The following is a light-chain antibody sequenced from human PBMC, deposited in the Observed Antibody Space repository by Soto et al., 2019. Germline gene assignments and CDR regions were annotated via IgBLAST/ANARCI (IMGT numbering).Light chain of an antibody. V-gene: IGLV2-11*01. CDR2: DVS. J-gene: IGLJ2*01. CDR1: SSDVGGYDY. CDR3: CSYAGTYMV. Sequence: QSVLTQPRSVSGSPGQSVTISCTGTSSDVGGYDYVSWYQQHPGKAPKLMIYDVSERPSGVPDRFSGSKSGNTASLTISGLQAEDEAHYYCCSYAGTYMVFGGGTMLTVL.